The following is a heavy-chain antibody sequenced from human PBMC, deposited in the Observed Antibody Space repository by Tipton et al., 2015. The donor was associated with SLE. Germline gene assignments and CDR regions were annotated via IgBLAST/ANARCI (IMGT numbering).Heavy chain of an antibody. CDR2: IYYSGST. J-gene: IGHJ4*02. CDR1: GGSISSGGYY. D-gene: IGHD3-10*01. V-gene: IGHV4-61*08. Sequence: TLSLTCTVSGGSISSGGYYWSWIRQHPGKGLEWIGYIYYSGSTNYNPSLKSRVTISVDTSKNQFSLKLSSVTAADTAVYYCARVDGSGSAYWGQGTLVTVSS. CDR3: ARVDGSGSAY.